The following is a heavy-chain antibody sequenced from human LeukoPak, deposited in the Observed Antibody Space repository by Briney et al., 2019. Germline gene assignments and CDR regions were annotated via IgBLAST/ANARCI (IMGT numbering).Heavy chain of an antibody. J-gene: IGHJ1*01. CDR1: GFTFSSYA. V-gene: IGHV3-64*01. Sequence: GGSLRLSCAASGFTFSSYAMHWVRQAPGKGLEYVSAISSNGGSTYYANSVKGRFTISRDNSKNTLYLQMGSLRAEDMAVNYCARGYCSSTSCPEYFQHWGQGTLVTVSS. CDR3: ARGYCSSTSCPEYFQH. D-gene: IGHD2-2*01. CDR2: ISSNGGST.